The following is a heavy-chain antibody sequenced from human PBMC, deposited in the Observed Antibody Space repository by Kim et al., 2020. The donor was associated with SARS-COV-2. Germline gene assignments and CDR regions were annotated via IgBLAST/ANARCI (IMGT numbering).Heavy chain of an antibody. Sequence: SVKGRFTISRDNAKNSVYLQMNSLRAEDTAVCYCARTVWFGEAYPDAFDIWGQGTMVTVSS. V-gene: IGHV3-11*03. CDR3: ARTVWFGEAYPDAFDI. J-gene: IGHJ3*02. D-gene: IGHD3-10*01.